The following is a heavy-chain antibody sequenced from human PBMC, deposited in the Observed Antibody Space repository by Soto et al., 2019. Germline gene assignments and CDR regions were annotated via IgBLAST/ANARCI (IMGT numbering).Heavy chain of an antibody. V-gene: IGHV3-30*03. Sequence: PGGSLRLSCAASAFSLRRFGMHWVRQAPGKGLEWVAFISDDGRNRFYSDFVKGRITLSRDNSKNTLLLQMNSLRTDDTAVYFCAIDRGGLHPSCDLWGQGTLVTVSS. CDR1: AFSLRRFG. D-gene: IGHD3-16*01. CDR3: AIDRGGLHPSCDL. CDR2: ISDDGRNR. J-gene: IGHJ5*02.